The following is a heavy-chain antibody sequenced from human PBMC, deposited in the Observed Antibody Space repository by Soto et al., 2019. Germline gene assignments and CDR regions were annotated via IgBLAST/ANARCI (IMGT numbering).Heavy chain of an antibody. Sequence: QLQLQESGSGLVKPSQTLSLTCAVSGYSISSGGYSCNWIRQPPGKGLEWIGYSYHSGGADYNPSLKSRVTITVDSSKNQFSLKLTSVTAADTAMYYCARDSRSGYYLEYWGQGTLVTVSS. CDR2: SYHSGGA. CDR1: GYSISSGGYS. CDR3: ARDSRSGYYLEY. V-gene: IGHV4-30-2*01. D-gene: IGHD3-22*01. J-gene: IGHJ4*02.